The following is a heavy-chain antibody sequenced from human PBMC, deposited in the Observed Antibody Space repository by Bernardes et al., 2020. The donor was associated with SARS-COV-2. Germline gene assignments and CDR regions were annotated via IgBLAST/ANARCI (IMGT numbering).Heavy chain of an antibody. Sequence: SETLSLTCPVSGASVNSGFNYWGWVRQAPGKGLEWIGNIYYTGDTKYNPSLRSRVTISLDTSKNQFSLNLTSVTAADTAVYYCARDQFKYFYPSGSPSVSEAFDIWGQGTMVTVSS. CDR3: ARDQFKYFYPSGSPSVSEAFDI. V-gene: IGHV4-61*01. CDR2: IYYTGDT. CDR1: GASVNSGFNY. D-gene: IGHD3-10*01. J-gene: IGHJ3*02.